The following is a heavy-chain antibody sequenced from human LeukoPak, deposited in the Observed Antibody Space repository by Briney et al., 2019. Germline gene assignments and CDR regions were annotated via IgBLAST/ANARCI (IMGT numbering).Heavy chain of an antibody. V-gene: IGHV1-46*01. CDR3: ARIRDGYNDAYDL. D-gene: IGHD5-24*01. CDR1: GYTFTNSY. Sequence: ASVKVSCKASGYTFTNSYIHWVLQAPGQVLEWMGLINPDGGNTNYAQNFQGRVTLTRDTSTSTVYIELSSLRSEDTAIYYCARIRDGYNDAYDLWGQGTVVTVPS. J-gene: IGHJ3*01. CDR2: INPDGGNT.